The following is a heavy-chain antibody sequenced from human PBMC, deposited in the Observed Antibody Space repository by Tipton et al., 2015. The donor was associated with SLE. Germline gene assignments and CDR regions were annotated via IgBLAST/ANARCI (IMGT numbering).Heavy chain of an antibody. Sequence: LRLSCTVSGGSISSYYWSWIRQPPGKGLEWIGYIYYSGSTNSNPSLKSRATISVDTSKNQFSLNLSSVTAADAAVYYCERETTGDTYYYYGMDVWGQGTTVTVSS. CDR2: IYYSGST. CDR1: GGSISSYY. CDR3: ERETTGDTYYYYGMDV. J-gene: IGHJ6*02. D-gene: IGHD7-27*01. V-gene: IGHV4-59*01.